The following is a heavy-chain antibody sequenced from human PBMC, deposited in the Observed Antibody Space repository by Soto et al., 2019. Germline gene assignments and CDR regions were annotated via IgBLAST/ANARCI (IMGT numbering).Heavy chain of an antibody. Sequence: GGSLRLSCAASGFTFSDYYMSWIRQAPGKGLEWVSYISSSSSYTNYADSVKGRFTISRDNAKNSLYLQMNSLRAEDTAVYYCASTIWFGELSLDYWGQGTLVTVSS. V-gene: IGHV3-11*06. CDR2: ISSSSSYT. CDR3: ASTIWFGELSLDY. D-gene: IGHD3-10*01. CDR1: GFTFSDYY. J-gene: IGHJ4*02.